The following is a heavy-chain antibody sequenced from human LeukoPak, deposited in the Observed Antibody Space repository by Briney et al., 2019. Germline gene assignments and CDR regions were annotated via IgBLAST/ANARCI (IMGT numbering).Heavy chain of an antibody. CDR1: GFTFSSYA. V-gene: IGHV3-23*01. CDR3: ARDYTVPRAAVVTEY. J-gene: IGHJ4*02. CDR2: ASGSGDST. D-gene: IGHD6-13*01. Sequence: SGGSLRLSCAASGFTFSSYAMGWVRQAPGKGLEWVSAASGSGDSTYYADSVRGRFTISRDNSKNTLYLQMNSLRAEDTAVYYCARDYTVPRAAVVTEYWGQGTLVTVSS.